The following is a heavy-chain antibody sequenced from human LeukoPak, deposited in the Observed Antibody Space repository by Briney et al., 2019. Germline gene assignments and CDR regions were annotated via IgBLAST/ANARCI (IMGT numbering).Heavy chain of an antibody. V-gene: IGHV4-59*12. J-gene: IGHJ4*02. Sequence: SETLSLTCTVSGGPISTYYWSWIRQPPGKELEWIGYNSYSGSTNYNPSLKSRVTISVDTSKNQFSLKLSSVTAADTAVYYCARNPMWKGYCSGGSCYLVDYWGQGTLVTVSS. CDR2: NSYSGST. CDR3: ARNPMWKGYCSGGSCYLVDY. D-gene: IGHD2-15*01. CDR1: GGPISTYY.